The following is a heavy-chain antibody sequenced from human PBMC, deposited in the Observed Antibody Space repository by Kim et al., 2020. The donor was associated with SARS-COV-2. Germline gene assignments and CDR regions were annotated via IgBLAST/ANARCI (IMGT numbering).Heavy chain of an antibody. J-gene: IGHJ4*02. Sequence: GGSLRLSCAASGFTFSDHYMDWVRQAPGKGLEWVGRTRNKANSYTTEYAASVKGRFTISRDDSKNSLYLQMNSLKTEDTAVYYCASLGSTSSDYWGQGTLVTVSS. CDR2: TRNKANSYTT. CDR3: ASLGSTSSDY. CDR1: GFTFSDHY. V-gene: IGHV3-72*01. D-gene: IGHD2-2*01.